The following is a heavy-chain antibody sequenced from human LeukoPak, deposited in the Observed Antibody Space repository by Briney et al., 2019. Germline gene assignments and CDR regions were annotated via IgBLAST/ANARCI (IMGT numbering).Heavy chain of an antibody. V-gene: IGHV1-18*01. D-gene: IGHD3-22*01. Sequence: GSVKVSCKASGYTFTSYGISWVRQAPGQGLERMGWISAYNGNTNYAQKLQGRVTMTTDTSTSTAYMELRSLRSDDTAVYYCARVALNPHPYYYDSLDYWGQGTLVTVSS. J-gene: IGHJ4*02. CDR1: GYTFTSYG. CDR3: ARVALNPHPYYYDSLDY. CDR2: ISAYNGNT.